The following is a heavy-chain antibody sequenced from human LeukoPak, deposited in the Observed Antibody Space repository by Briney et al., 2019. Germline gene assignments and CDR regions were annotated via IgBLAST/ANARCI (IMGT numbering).Heavy chain of an antibody. CDR1: GFTFSSYV. CDR2: INPTGGST. V-gene: IGHV1-46*01. CDR3: ARDNSVGDNAWWFDP. Sequence: GGSLRLSCAASGFTFSSYVMHWVRQAPGQGLEWMGLINPTGGSTGYAQKFQGRVTMTRDMSTSTDYMELSSLRSEDTAIYYCARDNSVGDNAWWFDPWGQGTLVTVSS. D-gene: IGHD1-26*01. J-gene: IGHJ5*02.